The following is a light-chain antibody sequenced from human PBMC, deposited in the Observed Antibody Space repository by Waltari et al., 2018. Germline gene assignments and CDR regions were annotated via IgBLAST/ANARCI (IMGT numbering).Light chain of an antibody. CDR1: SSNVGSNV. Sequence: QSEMSQPPSVSGTPGQTVTISCSGRSSNVGSNVVNWYQQLPGTAPKLLIYRNDQPPSGVPDRFSGSKSGTSASLAISGLQSEDEADYYCAAWDDSLNGRWVFGAGTKLTVL. V-gene: IGLV1-44*01. CDR2: RND. J-gene: IGLJ2*01. CDR3: AAWDDSLNGRWV.